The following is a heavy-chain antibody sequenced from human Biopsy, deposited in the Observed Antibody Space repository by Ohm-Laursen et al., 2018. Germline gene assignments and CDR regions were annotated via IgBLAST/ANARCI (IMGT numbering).Heavy chain of an antibody. V-gene: IGHV1-18*01. CDR2: ISPYNDKT. Sequence: ASVKVSCKVSEYTLTELPIHWVRQAPGQGLEWMGWISPYNDKTSYPPKLQDRVTMTADTSTNTAHMELRSLRSDDTAVYYCARVFCTSTTCYGLLDNWGQGTVVTVSS. CDR1: EYTLTELP. J-gene: IGHJ4*02. D-gene: IGHD2/OR15-2a*01. CDR3: ARVFCTSTTCYGLLDN.